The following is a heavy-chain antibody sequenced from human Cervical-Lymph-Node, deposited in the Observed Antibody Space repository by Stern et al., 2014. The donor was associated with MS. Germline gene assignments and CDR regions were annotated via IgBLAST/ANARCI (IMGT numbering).Heavy chain of an antibody. J-gene: IGHJ4*02. V-gene: IGHV1-2*02. CDR2: INPNSGDT. Sequence: QVQLMQSGAEVRKPGASVKVSCKTSGYTFTGYYMPWVRQAPGQGLEWMGWINPNSGDTSYAQKFQGRVTMTGDTSISTAYMELSRLKSDDTAVYYCARPTSGYFYFDYWGQGTLVTVSS. CDR3: ARPTSGYFYFDY. D-gene: IGHD5-12*01. CDR1: GYTFTGYY.